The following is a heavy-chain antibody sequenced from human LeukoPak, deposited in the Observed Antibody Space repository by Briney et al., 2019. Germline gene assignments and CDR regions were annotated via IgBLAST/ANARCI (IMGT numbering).Heavy chain of an antibody. CDR1: GFTFDDYA. V-gene: IGHV3-9*01. CDR2: ISWNSGSI. Sequence: GRSLRLSCAASGFTFDDYAMHWVRQAPGKGLEWVSGISWNSGSIGYADSVKGRFTISRDNAKNSLYLQMNSLRAEDTALYYCAKVEGTYYYDSSGSRGAFDIWGQGTMVTVSS. J-gene: IGHJ3*02. CDR3: AKVEGTYYYDSSGSRGAFDI. D-gene: IGHD3-22*01.